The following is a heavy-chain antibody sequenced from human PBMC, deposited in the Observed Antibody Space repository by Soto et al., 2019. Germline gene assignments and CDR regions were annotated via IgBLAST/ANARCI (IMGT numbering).Heavy chain of an antibody. CDR2: IYYSGST. Sequence: QVQLQESGPGLVKPSQTLSLTCTVSGGSISSGGYYWSCIRQHPGKGLEWIGYIYYSGSTYYNPSLKSRVTISVDTSKNPFSLKLSSVTAADTAVYYCARAKKGIAAAENWFDPWGQGTLVTVSS. D-gene: IGHD6-13*01. CDR1: GGSISSGGYY. J-gene: IGHJ5*02. CDR3: ARAKKGIAAAENWFDP. V-gene: IGHV4-31*03.